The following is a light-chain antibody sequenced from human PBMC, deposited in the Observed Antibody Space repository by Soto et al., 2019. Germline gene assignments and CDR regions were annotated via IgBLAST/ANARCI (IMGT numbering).Light chain of an antibody. Sequence: EIVLTQSPGTLSLSPGDRATLSFRASQNLGSGYLAWYQQKPGQAPRILIYAASSRATGIPDRFSGSGSGTDFSLTISRLEPEDFAVYYCQQYDTSPRTFGQGTKVDI. J-gene: IGKJ1*01. CDR2: AAS. CDR1: QNLGSGY. V-gene: IGKV3-20*01. CDR3: QQYDTSPRT.